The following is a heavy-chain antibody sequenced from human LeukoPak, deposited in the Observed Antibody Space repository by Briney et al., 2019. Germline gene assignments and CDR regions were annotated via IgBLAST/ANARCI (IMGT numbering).Heavy chain of an antibody. CDR2: INLSAGST. CDR3: AREGNSSGWYRVIDY. V-gene: IGHV1-46*01. CDR1: GYTFTSYY. D-gene: IGHD6-19*01. J-gene: IGHJ4*02. Sequence: ASVTVSCKASGYTFTSYYIHWVRQAPGQGLAWMGIINLSAGSTSYAQKFQGRLTMTRDTSTSTVYMKLRSLGSDDTAVYYCAREGNSSGWYRVIDYWGQGTLVTVSS.